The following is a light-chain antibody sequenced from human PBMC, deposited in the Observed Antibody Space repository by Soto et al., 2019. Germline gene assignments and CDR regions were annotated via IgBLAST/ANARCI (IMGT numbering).Light chain of an antibody. CDR2: DAS. J-gene: IGKJ4*01. V-gene: IGKV3-11*01. Sequence: EIVLTQSPATLSLSPGEGATISCRASQSVRSYLAWYQQKPGQAPRLLMYDASNRATGIPVRFSGSGSGTDFTLTISSLEPEDFAVYYCQQHRDWPLTFGGGTKVEIK. CDR3: QQHRDWPLT. CDR1: QSVRSY.